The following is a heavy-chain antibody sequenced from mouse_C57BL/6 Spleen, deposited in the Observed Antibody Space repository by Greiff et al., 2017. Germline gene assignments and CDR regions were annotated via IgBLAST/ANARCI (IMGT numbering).Heavy chain of an antibody. Sequence: QVQLQQPGAELVKPGASVKLSCKASGYTFTSYWMHWVKQRPGQGLEWIGMINPNRGSTNYNEKFKSKSTLTVDKTSSTAYMQLSSLTSEDSAVYDCARGGTSDYWGQGTTLTVSS. CDR2: INPNRGST. D-gene: IGHD3-3*01. V-gene: IGHV1-64*01. CDR3: ARGGTSDY. CDR1: GYTFTSYW. J-gene: IGHJ2*01.